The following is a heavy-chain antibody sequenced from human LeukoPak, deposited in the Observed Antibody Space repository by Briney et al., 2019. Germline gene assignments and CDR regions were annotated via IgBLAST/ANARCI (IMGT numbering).Heavy chain of an antibody. J-gene: IGHJ4*02. D-gene: IGHD3-22*01. Sequence: ASVKVSCKASGYTFTSYGISWVRQAPGQGLEWMGWISAYNGNTNYAQKLQGRVTMTTDTSTSTAYMELRSLRSDDTAVYYCASGHYYDTSGSYKDWGQGTLVTVSS. CDR1: GYTFTSYG. CDR3: ASGHYYDTSGSYKD. CDR2: ISAYNGNT. V-gene: IGHV1-18*01.